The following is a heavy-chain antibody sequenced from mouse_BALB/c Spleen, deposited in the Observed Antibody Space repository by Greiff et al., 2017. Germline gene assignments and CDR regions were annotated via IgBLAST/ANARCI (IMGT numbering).Heavy chain of an antibody. D-gene: IGHD2-3*01. V-gene: IGHV5-12-2*01. J-gene: IGHJ3*01. CDR2: ISNGGGST. Sequence: EVKLMESGGGLVQPGGSLKLSCAASGFTFSSYTMSWVRQTPEKRLEWVAYISNGGGSTYYPDTVKGRFTISRDNAKNTLYLQMSSLKSEDTAMYYCARAYDGYHGGFAYWGQGTLVTVSA. CDR1: GFTFSSYT. CDR3: ARAYDGYHGGFAY.